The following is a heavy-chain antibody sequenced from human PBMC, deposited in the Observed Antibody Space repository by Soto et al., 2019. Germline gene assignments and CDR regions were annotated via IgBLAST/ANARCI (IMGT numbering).Heavy chain of an antibody. CDR1: GFTFSSYG. V-gene: IGHV3-33*01. CDR2: IWYDGSNK. D-gene: IGHD6-19*01. CDR3: AREDGTAVAFNFDY. J-gene: IGHJ4*02. Sequence: GGSLRLSCAASGFTFSSYGMHWVRQAPGKGLEWVAVIWYDGSNKYYADSVKGRFTISRDNSKNTLYLQMNSLRAEDTAVYYCAREDGTAVAFNFDYWGQGTLVTVSS.